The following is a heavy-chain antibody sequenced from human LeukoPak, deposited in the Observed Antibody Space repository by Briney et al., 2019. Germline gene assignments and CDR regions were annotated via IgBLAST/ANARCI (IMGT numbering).Heavy chain of an antibody. CDR1: GYTFTSSD. CDR2: MNPNSGNT. J-gene: IGHJ4*02. V-gene: IGHV1-8*01. D-gene: IGHD3-22*01. Sequence: ASVKVSCKASGYTFTSSDISWVRQATGQGLEWMGWMNPNSGNTVYAQKFQGRVAMTRNTSISTAYMELSSPRSEDTAVYYCARGPYYSNSSGYYYVNYWGQGTLVTVSS. CDR3: ARGPYYSNSSGYYYVNY.